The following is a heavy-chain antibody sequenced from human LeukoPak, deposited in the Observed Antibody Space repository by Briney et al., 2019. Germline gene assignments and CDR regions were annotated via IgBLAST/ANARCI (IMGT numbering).Heavy chain of an antibody. V-gene: IGHV3-23*01. Sequence: GGSLRLSCAASGFTFSNYAMSWVRQAPGKGLEWVSVFSGSGGYTYYADSVKGRFTISRDNSKNTLYLQMNSLRAEDTAVYYCAKDRGYCSGSSCPLVFDYWGQGTLVTVSS. CDR3: AKDRGYCSGSSCPLVFDY. CDR2: FSGSGGYT. D-gene: IGHD2-15*01. CDR1: GFTFSNYA. J-gene: IGHJ4*02.